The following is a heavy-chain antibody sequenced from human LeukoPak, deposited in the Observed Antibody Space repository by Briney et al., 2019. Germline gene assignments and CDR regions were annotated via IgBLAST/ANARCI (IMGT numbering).Heavy chain of an antibody. Sequence: KPSETLSLTCTVSGGSISSSSYYWSWIRQPAGKGLEWIGRIYTSGSTNYNPSLKSRVTMSVDTSKNQFSLKLSSVTAADTAVYYCARDYSSSPSYYYYYMDVWGKGTTVTVSS. V-gene: IGHV4-61*02. CDR2: IYTSGST. CDR3: ARDYSSSPSYYYYYMDV. CDR1: GGSISSSSYY. J-gene: IGHJ6*03. D-gene: IGHD6-6*01.